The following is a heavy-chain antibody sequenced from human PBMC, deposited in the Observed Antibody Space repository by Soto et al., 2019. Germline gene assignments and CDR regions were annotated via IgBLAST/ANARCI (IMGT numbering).Heavy chain of an antibody. V-gene: IGHV1-69*02. CDR3: AWSAGDGYNVGLQAKGYWSFDL. D-gene: IGHD5-12*01. Sequence: QVQLVQSGAEVKKPGSSVKVSCKASGGTFSSYTISWLRQAPGQGLEWMGRIIPILGIANYAQKFQGRVTILAEKSTRTAYITLSSQSSEDTAVYYCAWSAGDGYNVGLQAKGYWSFDLWGRGTLVTVSS. J-gene: IGHJ2*01. CDR1: GGTFSSYT. CDR2: IIPILGIA.